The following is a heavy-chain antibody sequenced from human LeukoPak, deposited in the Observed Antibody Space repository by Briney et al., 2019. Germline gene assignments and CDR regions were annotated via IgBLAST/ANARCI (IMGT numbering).Heavy chain of an antibody. CDR3: ARDGEILGPNWFDP. CDR2: INWNGGST. V-gene: IGHV3-20*01. Sequence: PGGSLRLSCAASGFTFDDYGMSWVRQAPGKGLEWVSGINWNGGSTGYADSVKGRFTISRDNAKNSLYLQMNSLRAEDTALYHCARDGEILGPNWFDPWGQGTLVTVSS. D-gene: IGHD5-24*01. CDR1: GFTFDDYG. J-gene: IGHJ5*02.